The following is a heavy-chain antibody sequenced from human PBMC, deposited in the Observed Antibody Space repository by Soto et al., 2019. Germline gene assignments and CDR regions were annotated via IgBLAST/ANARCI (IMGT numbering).Heavy chain of an antibody. J-gene: IGHJ6*02. D-gene: IGHD7-27*01. V-gene: IGHV1-46*01. CDR3: AREMDTIQGWGHRGYYYYYGLDV. CDR1: GYTFTSYY. CDR2: INPSGGST. Sequence: ASVKVSCKASGYTFTSYYMHWVRQAPGQGLEWMGIINPSGGSTSYAQKFQGRVTMTRDTSTSTVYMELSSLRSEDTAVYYCAREMDTIQGWGHRGYYYYYGLDVWGQGTTVTVSS.